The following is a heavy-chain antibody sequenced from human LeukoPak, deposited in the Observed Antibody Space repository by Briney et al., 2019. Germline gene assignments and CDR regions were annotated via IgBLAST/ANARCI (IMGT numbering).Heavy chain of an antibody. CDR1: GFTFSSYW. J-gene: IGHJ4*02. D-gene: IGHD1-26*01. Sequence: GGSLRLSCAASGFTFSSYWMSWVRQAPGKGLEWVANINQDGSEKSYVDSVKGRFTISRDNAKNSLYLQMHSLRAEDTAVYYCARESRSGSYFSYWGQGTLVTVSS. CDR2: INQDGSEK. V-gene: IGHV3-7*01. CDR3: ARESRSGSYFSY.